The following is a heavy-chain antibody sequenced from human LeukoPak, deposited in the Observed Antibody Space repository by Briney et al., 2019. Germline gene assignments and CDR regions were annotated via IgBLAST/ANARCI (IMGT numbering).Heavy chain of an antibody. V-gene: IGHV3-15*01. J-gene: IGHJ4*02. D-gene: IGHD2-2*01. CDR1: GFTFNNAW. Sequence: PGGSLRLSCAASGFTFNNAWMSWVRQAPGKGLEWVGRIKSKTDGGTTDYAAPVKGRFTISRDDSKNTLYLQMNSLKTEDTAVYYCTTDLIIMCSSTSCYGNYWGQGTLVTVSS. CDR2: IKSKTDGGTT. CDR3: TTDLIIMCSSTSCYGNY.